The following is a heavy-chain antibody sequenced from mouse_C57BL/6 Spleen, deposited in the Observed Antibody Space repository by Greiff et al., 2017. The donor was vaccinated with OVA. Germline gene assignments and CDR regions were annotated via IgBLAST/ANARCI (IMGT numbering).Heavy chain of an antibody. CDR1: GYTFTSYG. Sequence: LQQSGAELARPGASVKLSCKASGYTFTSYGISWVKQRTGQGLEWIGENYPRSGNTYYNEKFKGKATLTADKNASTAYMALRSLTSYVSSVYFCARSCNSFAYWGQGTLVTVSA. J-gene: IGHJ3*01. CDR3: ARSCNSFAY. CDR2: NYPRSGNT. V-gene: IGHV1-81*01. D-gene: IGHD2-1*01.